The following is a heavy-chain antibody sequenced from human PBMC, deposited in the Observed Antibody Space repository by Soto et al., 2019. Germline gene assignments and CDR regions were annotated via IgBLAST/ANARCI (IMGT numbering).Heavy chain of an antibody. J-gene: IGHJ4*02. CDR3: ARARATIAAAAVFDC. CDR2: VYRTGST. Sequence: SETLSLTCAFSGGSISTSNWCICFRPPGGKGLEWIGEVYRTGSTNYNPSLESRLTISVDKSKNQFSLKLTSVTAADTAVYYCARARATIAAAAVFDCWGQGTLVTSPQ. CDR1: GGSISTSNW. D-gene: IGHD6-13*01. V-gene: IGHV4-4*02.